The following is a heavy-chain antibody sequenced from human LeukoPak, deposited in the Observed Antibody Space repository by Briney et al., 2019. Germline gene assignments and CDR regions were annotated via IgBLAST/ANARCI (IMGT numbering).Heavy chain of an antibody. CDR1: GGSISSYY. V-gene: IGHV4-4*07. J-gene: IGHJ3*02. D-gene: IGHD2-2*01. Sequence: SETLSLTCTVSGGSISSYYWSWIRQPAGKGLEWIGRIYTSGSTNYNPSLKSRVTMSVDTSKNQFSLKLSSVTAADTAVYYCARDVVPAAQGGADALDIWGQGTMVTVSS. CDR2: IYTSGST. CDR3: ARDVVPAAQGGADALDI.